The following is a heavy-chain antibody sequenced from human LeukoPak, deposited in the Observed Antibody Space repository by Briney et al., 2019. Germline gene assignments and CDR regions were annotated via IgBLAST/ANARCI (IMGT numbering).Heavy chain of an antibody. D-gene: IGHD3-10*01. CDR2: IKSKDDGETT. Sequence: GGSLRLSCAASGFIFTNAWMSWVRQAPGKGLEWVGRIKSKDDGETTDYAAPVKGRFTMSRDDSKATLYLQMNSLKAEDTAVYYCTTDLGITMIRGVIVSWGQGTLVTVSS. CDR1: GFIFTNAW. CDR3: TTDLGITMIRGVIVS. V-gene: IGHV3-15*01. J-gene: IGHJ4*02.